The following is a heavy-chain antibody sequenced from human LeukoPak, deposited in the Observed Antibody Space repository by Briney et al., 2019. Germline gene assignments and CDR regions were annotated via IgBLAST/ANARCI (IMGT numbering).Heavy chain of an antibody. CDR2: VSASGGRT. V-gene: IGHV3-23*01. CDR1: GFTFSSYG. Sequence: GGSLRLSCAASGFTFSSYGMSWVRQTPGKGLEWVSRVSASGGRTYYADSVKGRFTISRDNSKNTMSLQMSNLRADDTAVYFCAKSYASGSFYDYWGQGTLVTVSS. CDR3: AKSYASGSFYDY. J-gene: IGHJ4*02. D-gene: IGHD3-10*01.